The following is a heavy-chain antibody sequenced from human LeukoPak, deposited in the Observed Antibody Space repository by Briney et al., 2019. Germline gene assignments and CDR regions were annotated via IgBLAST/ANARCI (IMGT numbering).Heavy chain of an antibody. D-gene: IGHD6-13*01. CDR3: ARDVAAAFARFASDI. J-gene: IGHJ3*02. V-gene: IGHV1-18*01. CDR2: ISAYDDNT. Sequence: ASVKVSCKASGYTFSSYGISWVRQAPGQGLEWMGWISAYDDNTNYAQNFQGRVAMTTDTSTSTAYMELRSLRSDDTAVYYCARDVAAAFARFASDIWGQGTMVTVSS. CDR1: GYTFSSYG.